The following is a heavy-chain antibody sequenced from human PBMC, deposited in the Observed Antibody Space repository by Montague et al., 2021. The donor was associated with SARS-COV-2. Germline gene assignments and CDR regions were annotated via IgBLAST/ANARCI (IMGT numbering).Heavy chain of an antibody. Sequence: SETLSLTCTVSGGSISSYYWSWIRQPAGKGLEWIGRIYSSGGTNYNPSLKSRVTMSVDTSKNQFSLNLRSVTTADTAVYYCARVAELDVFSVYYYGLDVWGQGTTVTVSS. V-gene: IGHV4-4*07. CDR2: IYSSGGT. CDR3: ARVAELDVFSVYYYGLDV. D-gene: IGHD5/OR15-5a*01. J-gene: IGHJ6*02. CDR1: GGSISSYY.